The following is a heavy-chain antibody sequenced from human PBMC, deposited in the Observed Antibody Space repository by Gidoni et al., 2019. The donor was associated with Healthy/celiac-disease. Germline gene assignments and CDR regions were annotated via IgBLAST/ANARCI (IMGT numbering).Heavy chain of an antibody. CDR1: GFTFSSYA. CDR2: ISGSGGST. D-gene: IGHD6-13*01. J-gene: IGHJ4*02. V-gene: IGHV3-23*01. Sequence: EVQLLESGGGLVQHGGSLRLSCAASGFTFSSYAMSWVRQAPGTGLEWVSAISGSGGSTYYADSVKGRFTISRDNSKNTLYLQMNSLRAEDTAVYYCASQAIAAAGNPDDYWGQGTLVTVSS. CDR3: ASQAIAAAGNPDDY.